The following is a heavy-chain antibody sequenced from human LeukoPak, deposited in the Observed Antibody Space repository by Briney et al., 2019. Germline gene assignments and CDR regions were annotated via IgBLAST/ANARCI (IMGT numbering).Heavy chain of an antibody. V-gene: IGHV5-51*01. CDR2: IYPGDSDT. CDR3: ARRSKVVVVAAIDFDY. J-gene: IGHJ4*02. Sequence: GESLKISCKGSGYSFTSYWIGWVRQMPGKGLEWMGIIYPGDSDTGYSPSFQGQVTISADKSISAAYLQWSSLKASDTAMYYCARRSKVVVVAAIDFDYWGQGTLVTVSS. D-gene: IGHD2-15*01. CDR1: GYSFTSYW.